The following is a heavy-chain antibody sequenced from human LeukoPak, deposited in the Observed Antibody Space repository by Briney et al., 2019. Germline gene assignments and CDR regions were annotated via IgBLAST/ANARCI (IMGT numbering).Heavy chain of an antibody. CDR1: GFTFSSYE. D-gene: IGHD3-16*01. CDR3: ARDRLGSRWFDP. Sequence: GGSLRLSCAASGFTFSSYEMNWVRQAPGKGLEWVSYISSSGSTIYYADSVKGRFTISRDNAKTSLYLQMNSLRAEDTAVYYCARDRLGSRWFDPWGQGTLVTVSS. J-gene: IGHJ5*02. V-gene: IGHV3-48*03. CDR2: ISSSGSTI.